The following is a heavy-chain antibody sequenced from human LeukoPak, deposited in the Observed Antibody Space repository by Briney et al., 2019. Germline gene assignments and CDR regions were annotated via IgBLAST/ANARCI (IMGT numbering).Heavy chain of an antibody. CDR1: GGSISSSNW. Sequence: SGTLSLTCAVSGGSISSSNWWSWVRQPPGKGLEWIGEIYHSGSTNYNPSLKSRVTISVDKSKNQFSLKLTSVTAADTAVYYCATDQVVGSTGYSWFDPWGQEPLVTVSS. CDR2: IYHSGST. D-gene: IGHD1-26*01. V-gene: IGHV4-4*02. J-gene: IGHJ5*02. CDR3: ATDQVVGSTGYSWFDP.